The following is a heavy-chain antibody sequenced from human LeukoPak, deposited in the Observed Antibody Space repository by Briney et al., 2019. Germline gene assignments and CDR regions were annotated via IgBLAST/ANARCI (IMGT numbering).Heavy chain of an antibody. CDR3: ARNYDRNWFDP. CDR1: GGSISSYY. D-gene: IGHD3-3*01. Sequence: KCSETLSLTCTVSGGSISSYYWSWIRQPPGKGLEWIGYIYYSGSTNYNPSLKSRVTISVDTSKNQFSLKLSSVTAADTAMYYCARNYDRNWFDPWGQGTLVTVSS. V-gene: IGHV4-59*01. CDR2: IYYSGST. J-gene: IGHJ5*02.